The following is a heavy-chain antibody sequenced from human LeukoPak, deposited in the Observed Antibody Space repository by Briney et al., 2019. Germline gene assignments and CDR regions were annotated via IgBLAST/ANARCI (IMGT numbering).Heavy chain of an antibody. CDR2: IYYSGST. D-gene: IGHD3-22*01. V-gene: IGHV4-39*01. J-gene: IGHJ4*02. Sequence: SETLSLTCTVSGGSISSYYWSWIRQPPGKGLEWIGSIYYSGSTYYNPSLKSRVTISVDTSKNQFSLKLSSVTAADTAVYYCASEPQYYDSSGSAARDYWGQGTLVTVSS. CDR1: GGSISSYY. CDR3: ASEPQYYDSSGSAARDY.